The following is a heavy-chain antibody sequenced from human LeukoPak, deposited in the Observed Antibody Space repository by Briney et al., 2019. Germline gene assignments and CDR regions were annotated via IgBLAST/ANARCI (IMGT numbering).Heavy chain of an antibody. CDR2: IYTSGST. CDR3: ARDAEGRIAAAGTGEGWFDP. J-gene: IGHJ5*02. D-gene: IGHD6-13*01. Sequence: SETLSLTCTVSGGSISSYYWSWIRQPAGKGLEWIGRIYTSGSTNYNPSLKSRVTMSVDTSKNQFSLKLSSETAAGTAVYYCARDAEGRIAAAGTGEGWFDPWGQGTLVTVSS. V-gene: IGHV4-4*07. CDR1: GGSISSYY.